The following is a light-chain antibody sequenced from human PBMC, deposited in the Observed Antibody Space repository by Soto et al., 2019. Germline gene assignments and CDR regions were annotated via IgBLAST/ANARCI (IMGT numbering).Light chain of an antibody. CDR3: QQRGNWPYT. CDR1: QTIGSL. CDR2: DAS. V-gene: IGKV3D-15*01. Sequence: EIVMTQSPVTVSVSPGDRATLSCRASQTIGSLLAWYQQTPGQAPRLLIYDASTRATDIPARFSGSGSGTEFTLTISSLQSEDFAIYYCQQRGNWPYTFGQGTKLEIK. J-gene: IGKJ2*01.